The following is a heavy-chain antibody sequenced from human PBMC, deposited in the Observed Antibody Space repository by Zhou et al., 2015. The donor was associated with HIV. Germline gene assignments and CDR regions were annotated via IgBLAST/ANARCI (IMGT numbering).Heavy chain of an antibody. CDR1: GFVFEKYA. CDR3: ARAKMEATYDLWTAGPYAGYMDV. J-gene: IGHJ6*03. V-gene: IGHV3-9*01. CDR2: FSLDLGTI. Sequence: EVQLVQSGGGLAQPGRSLTLSCAASGFVFEKYAMHWVRQVPGKGLEWVAGFSLDLGTIDYADSVRGRFTVSRDKAKRTLFLQMNSLRAEDTAVYYCARAKMEATYDLWTAGPYAGYMDVVGKGTTVTVS. D-gene: IGHD3/OR15-3a*01.